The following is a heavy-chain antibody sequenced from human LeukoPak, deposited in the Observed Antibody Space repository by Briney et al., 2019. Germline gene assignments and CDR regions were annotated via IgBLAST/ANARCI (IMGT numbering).Heavy chain of an antibody. Sequence: ASVKVSCKASGYTFTSYGISWVRQAPGQGLEWMGWISAYNGNTNYAQKFQGRVTMTRDTSISTAYMELSRLRSDDTAVYYCARDSLYYDSSGYLFDIWGQGTMVTVSS. V-gene: IGHV1-18*01. CDR2: ISAYNGNT. CDR3: ARDSLYYDSSGYLFDI. D-gene: IGHD3-22*01. J-gene: IGHJ3*02. CDR1: GYTFTSYG.